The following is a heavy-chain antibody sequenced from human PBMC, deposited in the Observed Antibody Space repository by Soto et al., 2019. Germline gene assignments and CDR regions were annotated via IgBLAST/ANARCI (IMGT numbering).Heavy chain of an antibody. CDR1: GFPFDRYS. V-gene: IGHV3-7*04. D-gene: IGHD1-7*01. CDR3: ARAWTYARC. Sequence: EVQLVESGGGLGQPGGSLRLSCVASGFPFDRYSMGWVRQAPGKGLEWVANIKEDGREENYVDSVQGRFTISRDNARNLLSLQMNTLRAEDTAMYYCARAWTYARCWGRGTLVTVSS. CDR2: IKEDGREE. J-gene: IGHJ4*02.